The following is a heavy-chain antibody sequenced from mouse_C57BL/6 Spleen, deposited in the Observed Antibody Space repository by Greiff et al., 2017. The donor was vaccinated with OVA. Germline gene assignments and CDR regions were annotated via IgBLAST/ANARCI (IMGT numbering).Heavy chain of an antibody. V-gene: IGHV3-6*01. D-gene: IGHD2-3*01. Sequence: VQLKESGPGLVKPSQSLSLTCSVTGYSITSGYYWNWIRQFPGNKLEWMGYISYDGSNNYNPSLKNRISITRDTSKNQFFLKLNSVTTEDTATYYCAREGDGYYSFAYWGQGTLVTVSA. CDR3: AREGDGYYSFAY. J-gene: IGHJ3*01. CDR1: GYSITSGYY. CDR2: ISYDGSN.